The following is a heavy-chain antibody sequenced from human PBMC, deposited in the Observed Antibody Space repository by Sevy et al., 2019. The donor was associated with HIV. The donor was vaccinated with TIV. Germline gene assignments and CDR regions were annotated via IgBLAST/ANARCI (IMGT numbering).Heavy chain of an antibody. J-gene: IGHJ4*02. CDR3: ARDRGVVRSHNYYFDY. CDR2: IWYDGSNK. CDR1: GFTFSSYG. V-gene: IGHV3-33*01. Sequence: GGSLRLSCAASGFTFSSYGMHWVRQAPGKGLEWVAVIWYDGSNKYYADSVKGRFTISRDNSKNTLYLQMNSLRAEDTAVYYCARDRGVVRSHNYYFDYWGQETLVTVSS. D-gene: IGHD3-10*01.